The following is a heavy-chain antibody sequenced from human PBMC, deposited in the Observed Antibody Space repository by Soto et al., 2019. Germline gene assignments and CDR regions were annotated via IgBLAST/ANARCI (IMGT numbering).Heavy chain of an antibody. Sequence: QVQLVQSGAAVKKPGSSVKVSCKASGGTFSSYAISWVRQAPGQGLEWMGGIIPIFGTANYAQKFQGRVTITADESTSTAYMELSSLRSEDTAVYYCARDIVVVPAAPPSWFDPWGQGTLVTVSS. D-gene: IGHD2-2*01. J-gene: IGHJ5*02. CDR1: GGTFSSYA. V-gene: IGHV1-69*01. CDR2: IIPIFGTA. CDR3: ARDIVVVPAAPPSWFDP.